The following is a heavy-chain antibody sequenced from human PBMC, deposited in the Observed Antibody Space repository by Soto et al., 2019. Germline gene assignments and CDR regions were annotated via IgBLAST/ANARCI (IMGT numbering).Heavy chain of an antibody. J-gene: IGHJ3*02. CDR1: GFTFSAYT. CDR3: ARDGYSGRSDGFDI. D-gene: IGHD1-26*01. Sequence: QVQLVESGGGVVQPGRSLRLSCAASGFTFSAYTMHWVRQPPGKGLEWVAVISYDGNNERYTDPVKGRFTVSRDNSKSTLYLQMNSLKSEDTAVYYCARDGYSGRSDGFDIWGQGTMVPVSS. V-gene: IGHV3-30-3*01. CDR2: ISYDGNNE.